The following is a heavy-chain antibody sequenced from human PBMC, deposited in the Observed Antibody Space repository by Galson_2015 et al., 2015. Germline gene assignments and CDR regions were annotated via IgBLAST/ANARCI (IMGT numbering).Heavy chain of an antibody. CDR3: AHSGGGVGATDFDY. CDR1: GFSLSTSGVG. D-gene: IGHD1-26*01. J-gene: IGHJ4*02. V-gene: IGHV2-5*02. CDR2: IYWDDDK. Sequence: PALVKPTQTLTLTCTFSGFSLSTSGVGVGWIRQPPGKALEWLALIYWDDDKRYSPSLKSRLTITKDTSKNQVVLTMTNMDPVDTATYYCAHSGGGVGATDFDYWGQGTLVTVSS.